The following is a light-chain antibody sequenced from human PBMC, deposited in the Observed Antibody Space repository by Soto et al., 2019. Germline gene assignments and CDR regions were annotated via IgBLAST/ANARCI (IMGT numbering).Light chain of an antibody. CDR3: MQALQTPFT. CDR1: QSLLHSNGYNY. Sequence: DIVMTQSPLSLPVTPGEPASISCRSSQSLLHSNGYNYLDWYLQKPGQSPQLLIYLGSNRASGVPDRFSGSGSGTDITLKISRVEPEDVGVYYCMQALQTPFTFGPGTKVDIK. V-gene: IGKV2-28*01. J-gene: IGKJ3*01. CDR2: LGS.